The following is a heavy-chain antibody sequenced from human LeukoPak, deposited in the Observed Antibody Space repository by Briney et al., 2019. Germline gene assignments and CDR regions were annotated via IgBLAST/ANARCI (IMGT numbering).Heavy chain of an antibody. CDR2: ISGSGGST. J-gene: IGHJ3*02. Sequence: PGGSLRLSCTTSKFNFNSYGMTWVRQAPGKGLEWVPSISGSGGSTQYAASVQGRFTISRDNSKNTLYLQMNSLRAEDTAVYYCAKDPNGDYIGTFDIWGQGTMVTVSS. CDR3: AKDPNGDYIGTFDI. V-gene: IGHV3-23*01. CDR1: KFNFNSYG. D-gene: IGHD4-17*01.